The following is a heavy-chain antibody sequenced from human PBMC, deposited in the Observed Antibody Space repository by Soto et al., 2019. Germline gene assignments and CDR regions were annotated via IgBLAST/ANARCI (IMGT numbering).Heavy chain of an antibody. CDR1: GFTFSSYG. Sequence: QVQLVESGGGVVQHGRSLRLSCAASGFTFSSYGMHWVRQAPGKGLEWVAVIWYDGSNKYYADSVKGRFTISRDNSKNPLNLQMNSLRAEDTAVYYCARDIAAAGTSYYYYGMDVWGQWTTVTVSS. CDR2: IWYDGSNK. D-gene: IGHD6-13*01. CDR3: ARDIAAAGTSYYYYGMDV. V-gene: IGHV3-33*01. J-gene: IGHJ6*02.